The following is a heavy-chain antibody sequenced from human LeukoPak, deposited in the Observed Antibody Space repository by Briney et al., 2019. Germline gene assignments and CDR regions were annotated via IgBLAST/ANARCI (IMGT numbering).Heavy chain of an antibody. Sequence: GESLKISCNGSGYXFADYWIPWVRQVPGQGLVWMGIIYPDDSDTRYSPSFLGQVTISADKSISTAYLQWSSLKASDTAMYYCARPVEMATSPFDYWGQGILVTVSS. CDR3: ARPVEMATSPFDY. CDR1: GYXFADYW. D-gene: IGHD5-24*01. J-gene: IGHJ4*02. CDR2: IYPDDSDT. V-gene: IGHV5-51*01.